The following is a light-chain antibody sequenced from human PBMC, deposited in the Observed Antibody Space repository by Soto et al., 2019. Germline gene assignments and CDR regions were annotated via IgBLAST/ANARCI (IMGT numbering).Light chain of an antibody. J-gene: IGLJ1*01. V-gene: IGLV3-1*01. Sequence: SYELTQPPSVSVSPGQTASITCSGGELGDKYACWYQQKPGQSPVLVICQDDKRPSGIPERFSGSNSGNTATLTISGTQAMDEADYYCQAWDSSTAGVFGTGTK. CDR3: QAWDSSTAGV. CDR2: QDD. CDR1: ELGDKY.